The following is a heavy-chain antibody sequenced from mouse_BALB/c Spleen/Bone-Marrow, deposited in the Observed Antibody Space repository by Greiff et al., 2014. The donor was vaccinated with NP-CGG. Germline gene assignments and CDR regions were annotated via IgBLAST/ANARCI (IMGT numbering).Heavy chain of an antibody. D-gene: IGHD1-1*01. V-gene: IGHV1S81*02. CDR1: GYTFTSYW. CDR3: AREMVFDITTVVATGVYYFDY. J-gene: IGHJ2*01. CDR2: INPSNGRA. Sequence: QVQLQQSGAELVKPGASLKLSCKASGYTFTSYWMHWVKQRPGQGLEWIGEINPSNGRANYNEKFKSKATLTVDKSSSTAYMQLSSLTSEDSAVYYCAREMVFDITTVVATGVYYFDYWGQGTTLTVSS.